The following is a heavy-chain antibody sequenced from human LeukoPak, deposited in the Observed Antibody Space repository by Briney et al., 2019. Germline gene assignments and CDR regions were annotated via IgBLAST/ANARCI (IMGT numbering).Heavy chain of an antibody. D-gene: IGHD3-22*01. V-gene: IGHV4-34*01. CDR1: GGSFSGYY. CDR2: INHSGST. J-gene: IGHJ4*02. Sequence: SETLSLTCAVYGGSFSGYYWSWIRQPPGKGLEWIGEINHSGSTKYNPSLKSRVTISGDTSKNQFSLKLRSVTAADTAVYYCARGLERYYYDSSGYYPHFDYWGPGTLGTGSS. CDR3: ARGLERYYYDSSGYYPHFDY.